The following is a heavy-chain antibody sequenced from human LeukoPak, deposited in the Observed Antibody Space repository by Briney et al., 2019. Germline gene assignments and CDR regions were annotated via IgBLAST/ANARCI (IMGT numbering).Heavy chain of an antibody. D-gene: IGHD3-9*01. Sequence: PGGSLRLSCAASGFTSSSYAMSWVRQAPGKGLEWVSAISGSGGSTYYADSVKGRFTISRDNSKNTLYLQMNSLRAEDTAVYYCAKSLELRYFDWLLSHIDYWGQGTLVTVSS. J-gene: IGHJ4*02. CDR2: ISGSGGST. V-gene: IGHV3-23*01. CDR1: GFTSSSYA. CDR3: AKSLELRYFDWLLSHIDY.